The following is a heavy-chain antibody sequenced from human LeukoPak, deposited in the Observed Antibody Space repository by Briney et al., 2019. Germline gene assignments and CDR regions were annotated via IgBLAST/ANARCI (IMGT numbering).Heavy chain of an antibody. CDR2: FSSCCSTI. V-gene: IGHV3-11*04. D-gene: IGHD3-16*02. Sequence: GGSLRLLCAASGFTFSDYYMSWIRQAPGKGLEWVSYFSSCCSTIYYADSVKGRLTTSRDNAKNSLYLQMNSLRADDTAVYYGARDHLRRSEELSLFDYWGQGTLVTVSS. CDR3: ARDHLRRSEELSLFDY. CDR1: GFTFSDYY. J-gene: IGHJ4*02.